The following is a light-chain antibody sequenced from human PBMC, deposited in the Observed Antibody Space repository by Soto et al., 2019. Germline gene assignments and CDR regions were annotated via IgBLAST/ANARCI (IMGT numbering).Light chain of an antibody. J-gene: IGKJ1*01. CDR3: QQYNSYSPT. Sequence: EIVLTQSPGTLSLSPGERATLSCRASQSVSSSYLAWYQQKPGQAPRLLIYGASNRATGIPARFSGSGSGTEFTLTISSLQPDDFATYYCQQYNSYSPTLGQGTKVDIK. CDR2: GAS. V-gene: IGKV3-20*01. CDR1: QSVSSSY.